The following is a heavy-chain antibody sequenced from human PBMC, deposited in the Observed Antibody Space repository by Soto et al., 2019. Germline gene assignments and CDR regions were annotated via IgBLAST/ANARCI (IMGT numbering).Heavy chain of an antibody. Sequence: GGSLRLSCTASGFTFSDSWMTWVRQAPGKGLEWVARIKPDESEKKYADSVKGRFSISRDNAKNSMYLQIDSLRGEDTAVYYCVRGGSNYASWGQGTLVTVPS. V-gene: IGHV3-7*01. CDR3: VRGGSNYAS. J-gene: IGHJ5*02. D-gene: IGHD4-4*01. CDR2: IKPDESEK. CDR1: GFTFSDSW.